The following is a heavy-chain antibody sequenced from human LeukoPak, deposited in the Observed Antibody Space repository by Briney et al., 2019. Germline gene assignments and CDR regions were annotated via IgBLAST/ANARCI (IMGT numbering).Heavy chain of an antibody. V-gene: IGHV1-18*01. D-gene: IGHD3-22*01. J-gene: IGHJ4*02. Sequence: ASVKVSCKASGYTFLSYGISWVRHVPGQGLEWLGWISTYNGDTKYAQKLQGRVTMTTDTSTSTAYMELRSLRSDDTAVYYCGVNYYDSSGYFDYWGQGTLVTVSS. CDR3: GVNYYDSSGYFDY. CDR1: GYTFLSYG. CDR2: ISTYNGDT.